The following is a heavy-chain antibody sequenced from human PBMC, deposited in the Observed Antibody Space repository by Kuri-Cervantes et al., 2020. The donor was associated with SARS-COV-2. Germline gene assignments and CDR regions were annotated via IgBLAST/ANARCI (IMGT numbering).Heavy chain of an antibody. CDR3: AVSYCSGGSCYSWFDL. CDR1: GGTFSSYA. Sequence: SVKVSCKPSGGTFSSYAISWVRQAPGQGLEWMGGIIPIFGTANYAQKFQGRVTITTDESTSTAYMELSSLRSEDTAVYYCAVSYCSGGSCYSWFDLWGQGTLVTVSS. CDR2: IIPIFGTA. D-gene: IGHD2-15*01. J-gene: IGHJ5*02. V-gene: IGHV1-69*05.